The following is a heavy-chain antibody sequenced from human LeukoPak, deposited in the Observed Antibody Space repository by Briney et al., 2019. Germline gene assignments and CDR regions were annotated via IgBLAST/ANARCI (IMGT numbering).Heavy chain of an antibody. J-gene: IGHJ4*02. CDR2: IKPDGTEK. D-gene: IGHD6-13*01. V-gene: IGHV3-7*04. CDR1: GFPFSRYW. Sequence: PGGSLRLSCAASGFPFSRYWMSWVRRAPGKGLEWVANIKPDGTEKHYVDSVKGRFTFSRDNAKNSLYLQMNGLRAEDMAVYYCARLAAGSDYFDYWGQGTLVTVSS. CDR3: ARLAAGSDYFDY.